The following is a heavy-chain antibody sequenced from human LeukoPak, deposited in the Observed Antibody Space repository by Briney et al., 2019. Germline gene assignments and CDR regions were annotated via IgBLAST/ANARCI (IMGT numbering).Heavy chain of an antibody. CDR2: ISYDGSDQ. CDR1: GFTFSNYV. J-gene: IGHJ4*02. CDR3: AKDLGAAAGYYY. D-gene: IGHD6-13*01. Sequence: AGGSLRLSCAASGFTFSNYVMHWVRQAPGKGLEWVAIISYDGSDQYYADSVKGRFTISRDNSKSTLYLHMNSLRAEDTAVYYCAKDLGAAAGYYYWGQGTLVTVSS. V-gene: IGHV3-30*04.